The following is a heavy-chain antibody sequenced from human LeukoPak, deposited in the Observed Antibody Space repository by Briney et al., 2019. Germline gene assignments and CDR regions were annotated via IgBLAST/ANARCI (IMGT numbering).Heavy chain of an antibody. Sequence: ASVKVSCKASGYTFTGYYMHWVRQAPGQGLEWMGWINPNSGGTNYAQKFQGWVTMTRDTSISTAYMEVSRLRSDDTAVYYCATWGLVTQHAFDIWGQGTTVTVSS. CDR3: ATWGLVTQHAFDI. D-gene: IGHD3/OR15-3a*01. CDR1: GYTFTGYY. J-gene: IGHJ3*02. V-gene: IGHV1-2*04. CDR2: INPNSGGT.